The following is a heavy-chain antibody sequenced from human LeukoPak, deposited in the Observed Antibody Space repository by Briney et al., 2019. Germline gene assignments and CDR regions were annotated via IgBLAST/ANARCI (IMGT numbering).Heavy chain of an antibody. CDR3: AKAELGVDTFFDY. CDR2: IYSCGST. D-gene: IGHD3-3*01. Sequence: GGSLRLSCAASGFTVSSNYMSWVRQAPGKGLEWVSVIYSCGSTYYADSVKGRFTISRDNSKNTLYLQMNSLRAEDTAFYYCAKAELGVDTFFDYWGQGTLVTVSS. J-gene: IGHJ4*02. CDR1: GFTVSSNY. V-gene: IGHV3-66*01.